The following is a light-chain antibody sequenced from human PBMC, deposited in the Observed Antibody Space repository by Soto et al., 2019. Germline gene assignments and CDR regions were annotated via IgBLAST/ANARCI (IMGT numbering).Light chain of an antibody. V-gene: IGLV2-14*01. CDR1: SSDVGGYNY. Sequence: QSALTQPASVSESPGQSITISCTGTSSDVGGYNYVSWFQQHPGKAPKLLIYDVTNRPSGVSNRFSGSKSGNTASLTISGLQAEDEADSYCSSFRSLSNTTCTVLFGGGTKLTVL. J-gene: IGLJ2*01. CDR3: SSFRSLSNTTCTVL. CDR2: DVT.